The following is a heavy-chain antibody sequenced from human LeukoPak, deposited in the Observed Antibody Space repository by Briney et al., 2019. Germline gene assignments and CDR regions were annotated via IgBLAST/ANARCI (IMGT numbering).Heavy chain of an antibody. CDR1: GFTFSNHG. Sequence: PGVSLRLSCAGCGFTFSNHGMSWVRQAPGTGLEWVSSISGSGASTYYAASVRGRFTISRDNSKNTLYLQMNSLRAEDAAVYYCGKVVTAAGTQDWGQGALVTVSS. CDR2: ISGSGAST. V-gene: IGHV3-23*01. CDR3: GKVVTAAGTQD. D-gene: IGHD6-13*01. J-gene: IGHJ1*01.